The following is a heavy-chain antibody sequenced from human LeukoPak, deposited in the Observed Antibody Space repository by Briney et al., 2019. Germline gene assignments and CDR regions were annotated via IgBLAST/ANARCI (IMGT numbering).Heavy chain of an antibody. Sequence: PSETLSLTCTVSGGSISSSSYYWGWIRQPPGKGLEWIGSIYYSGSTYYNPSLKSRVTMSVDTSKNQFSLKLSSVTAADTAVYYCARHTYYYDSSGFYSFDYWGQGTLVTVSS. J-gene: IGHJ4*02. V-gene: IGHV4-39*01. CDR3: ARHTYYYDSSGFYSFDY. D-gene: IGHD3-22*01. CDR2: IYYSGST. CDR1: GGSISSSSYY.